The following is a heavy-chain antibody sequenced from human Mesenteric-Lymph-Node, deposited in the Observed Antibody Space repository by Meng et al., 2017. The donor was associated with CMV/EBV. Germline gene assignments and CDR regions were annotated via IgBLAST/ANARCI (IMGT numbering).Heavy chain of an antibody. D-gene: IGHD3-10*01. CDR1: GYSFINYS. CDR3: ARDQGLLRFGESYYYYGMDV. Sequence: ASVKVSCKPSGYSFINYSITWVRQAPGQGLEWMGWISPDTGNTNYAQKFQDRVTVTTDTSTSTAYMELRSLRSDDTAVYYCARDQGLLRFGESYYYYGMDVWGQGTTVTVSS. V-gene: IGHV1-18*04. J-gene: IGHJ6*02. CDR2: ISPDTGNT.